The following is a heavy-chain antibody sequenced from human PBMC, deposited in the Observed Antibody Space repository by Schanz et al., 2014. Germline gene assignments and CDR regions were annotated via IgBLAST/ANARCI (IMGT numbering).Heavy chain of an antibody. CDR1: GFTVNTNY. CDR3: ARDGGRDGYNLAFDV. V-gene: IGHV3-53*01. J-gene: IGHJ3*01. Sequence: EVQLVESGGGLIQPGGSLRLSCAVSGFTVNTNYMSWVRQAPGKGLEWISSMYINSGSTQYADSVKGRFIISRDSSKXXXFLQMKSLRADDTAVYFCARDGGRDGYNLAFDVWGQGTLVTVSS. CDR2: MYINSGST. D-gene: IGHD5-12*01.